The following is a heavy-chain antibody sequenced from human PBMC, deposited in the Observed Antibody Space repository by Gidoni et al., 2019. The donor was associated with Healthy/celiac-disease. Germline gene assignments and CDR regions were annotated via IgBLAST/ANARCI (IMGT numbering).Heavy chain of an antibody. V-gene: IGHV3-23*04. CDR1: GFTFSSYA. CDR3: AKYPMWSRIMVRGGYFDY. J-gene: IGHJ4*02. D-gene: IGHD3-10*01. Sequence: EVQLVESGGGVVQPGGSLRLSCAASGFTFSSYALSWVRQAPGKGLAWVSAISGSGGSTYYADSVKGRFTISRDNSKNTLYLQMNSLRAEDTAVYYCAKYPMWSRIMVRGGYFDYWGQGTLVTVSS. CDR2: ISGSGGST.